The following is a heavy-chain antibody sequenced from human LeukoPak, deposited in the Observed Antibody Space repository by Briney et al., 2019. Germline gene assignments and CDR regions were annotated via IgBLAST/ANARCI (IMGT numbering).Heavy chain of an antibody. CDR1: GFTFSSYW. CDR2: IKQDGSEK. J-gene: IGHJ6*02. Sequence: GGSLRLSCTASGFTFSSYWMSWVRQAPGKGLEWVANIKQDGSEKYYVGSVKGRFTISRDNAKNSLYLQMNSLRAEDTAVYYCARDRVVGATKSSYYYGMDVWGQGTTVTVSS. CDR3: ARDRVVGATKSSYYYGMDV. D-gene: IGHD1-26*01. V-gene: IGHV3-7*01.